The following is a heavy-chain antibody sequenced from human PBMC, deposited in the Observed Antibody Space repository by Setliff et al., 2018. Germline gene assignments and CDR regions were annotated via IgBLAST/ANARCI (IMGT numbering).Heavy chain of an antibody. Sequence: SKTLSLTCTVSGASISSGTYYWAWIRQPPGKGLEWIGRIHYRGTTYSNASLASRLTISVDTAKNQFSLKLTSVTAADTAVYYCARTGTYRYFDYWGQGTRVTVSS. J-gene: IGHJ4*02. CDR1: GASISSGTYY. V-gene: IGHV4-39*01. CDR2: IHYRGTT. CDR3: ARTGTYRYFDY. D-gene: IGHD1-1*01.